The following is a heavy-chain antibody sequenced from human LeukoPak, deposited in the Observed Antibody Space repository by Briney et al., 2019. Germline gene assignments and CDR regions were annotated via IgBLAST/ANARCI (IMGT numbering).Heavy chain of an antibody. CDR1: GGSISSGGYY. CDR3: ARDGFWSGYYRHHNWFDP. J-gene: IGHJ5*02. Sequence: PSQTLSLTCTVSGGSISSGGYYWSWIRQHPGKGLEWIGYIYYSGSTYYNPFLKSRVTISVDTSKNQFSLKLSSVTAADTAVYYCARDGFWSGYYRHHNWFDPWGQGTLVTVSS. CDR2: IYYSGST. D-gene: IGHD3-3*01. V-gene: IGHV4-31*03.